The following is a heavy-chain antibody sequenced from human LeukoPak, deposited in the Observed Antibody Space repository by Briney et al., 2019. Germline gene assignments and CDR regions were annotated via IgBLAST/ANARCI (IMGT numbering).Heavy chain of an antibody. V-gene: IGHV3-21*01. J-gene: IGHJ4*02. CDR3: ATRDDYGDYPLPY. D-gene: IGHD4-17*01. CDR1: GFTFSSYS. CDR2: INSSSSYT. Sequence: KPGGSLRLSCAASGFTFSSYSMNWVRQAPGKGLEWVSSINSSSSYTYYADSVKGRFTISRDNAKNSLYLQMNSLRAEDTAVYYCATRDDYGDYPLPYWGQGTLVTVSS.